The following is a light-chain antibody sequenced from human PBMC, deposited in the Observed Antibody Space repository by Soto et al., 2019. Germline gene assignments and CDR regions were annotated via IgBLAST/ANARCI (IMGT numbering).Light chain of an antibody. CDR3: QQSTGIPYT. V-gene: IGKV1-39*01. J-gene: IGKJ2*01. CDR1: QSISTY. Sequence: IQMTQSPSSLSASVGDRVTITCRAGQSISTYLNWYQQKPGKAPKLLIYAASSLQSGVPSRFSGSGSGTDFTITISNLQPDDFATYYCQQSTGIPYTFGQGSKLEIK. CDR2: AAS.